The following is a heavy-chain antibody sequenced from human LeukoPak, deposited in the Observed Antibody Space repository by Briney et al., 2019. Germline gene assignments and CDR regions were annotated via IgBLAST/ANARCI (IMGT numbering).Heavy chain of an antibody. CDR2: INPYNGKT. CDR3: ARDPSGNPYFFDY. V-gene: IGHV1-18*01. CDR1: GYSFTSYG. D-gene: IGHD3-3*01. Sequence: ASVNVSCKPSGYSFTSYGISWVRQAPGQGLEWVGWINPYNGKTNYAQKVQGRVTVTTDTSTSTAYMELRSLRFDDTAVYYCARDPSGNPYFFDYWGQGTLVTVSS. J-gene: IGHJ4*02.